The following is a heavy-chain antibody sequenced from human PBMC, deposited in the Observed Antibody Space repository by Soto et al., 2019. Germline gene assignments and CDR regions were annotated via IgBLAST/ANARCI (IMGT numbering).Heavy chain of an antibody. D-gene: IGHD3-10*01. Sequence: VGSLRLSCAASAFTFSSYAMSWVRQGPGKGLDWVTAITDDGAYTYYADSVQGRFTISRDNSRNTLFLQMHSLRSEDTAVYYCVRGSSSSRPYYFDYWGQGVLVTVSP. V-gene: IGHV3-23*01. CDR1: AFTFSSYA. CDR2: ITDDGAYT. J-gene: IGHJ4*02. CDR3: VRGSSSSRPYYFDY.